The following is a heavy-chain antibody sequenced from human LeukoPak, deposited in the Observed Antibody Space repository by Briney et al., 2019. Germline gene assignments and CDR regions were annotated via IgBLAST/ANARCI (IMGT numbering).Heavy chain of an antibody. V-gene: IGHV3-23*01. J-gene: IGHJ4*02. CDR3: AKDFYSSSTFSDY. CDR2: ISGSGDST. CDR1: GFTFSTYN. Sequence: GGSLRLSCAASGFTFSTYNMNWVRQAPGKGLEWVSTISGSGDSTYYADSVKGRFTISRDNSRNTLYLQMNSLRGEDTAVFYCAKDFYSSSTFSDYWGQGTLVTVSS. D-gene: IGHD6-6*01.